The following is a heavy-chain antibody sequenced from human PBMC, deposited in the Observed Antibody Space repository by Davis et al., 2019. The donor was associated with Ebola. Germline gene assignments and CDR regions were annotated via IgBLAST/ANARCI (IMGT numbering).Heavy chain of an antibody. J-gene: IGHJ6*02. CDR2: ISWNSGSI. D-gene: IGHD3-22*01. Sequence: SLKISCAASGFTFDDYAMHWVRQAPGKGLEWVSGISWNSGSIGYADSVKGRFTISRDNAKNSLYLQMNNLRTEDTALYYCAKDSEPYTMIVAYGMDVWGQGTTVTVSS. V-gene: IGHV3-9*01. CDR3: AKDSEPYTMIVAYGMDV. CDR1: GFTFDDYA.